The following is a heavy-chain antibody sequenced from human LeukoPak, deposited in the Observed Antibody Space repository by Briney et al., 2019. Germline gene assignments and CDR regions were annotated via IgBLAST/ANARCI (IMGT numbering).Heavy chain of an antibody. CDR3: ARKVVREINYYYYGMDV. V-gene: IGHV7-4-1*04. Sequence: ASVKVSCKASGYTFTNYGMNWVRQAPGQGLEWMGWINTNTGDPTYAQGFTGRFVFSLDASVSMAYLQISSLKPEDTAVYYCARKVVREINYYYYGMDVWGRGTTVTVS. CDR2: INTNTGDP. D-gene: IGHD3-10*01. CDR1: GYTFTNYG. J-gene: IGHJ6*02.